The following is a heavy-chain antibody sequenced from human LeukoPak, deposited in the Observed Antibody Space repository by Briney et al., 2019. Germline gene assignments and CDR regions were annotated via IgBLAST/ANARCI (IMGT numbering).Heavy chain of an antibody. D-gene: IGHD6-13*01. CDR3: ARQRPGYSPR. CDR1: GYTFSSYS. J-gene: IGHJ4*02. Sequence: PGGSLRLSCAASGYTFSSYSMNWVRQAPGKGLEWVSYISSSGSTIYYADSVKGRFTISRDNAKNSLYLQMNSLRAEDTAVYYCARQRPGYSPRWGQGTLVTVSS. V-gene: IGHV3-48*04. CDR2: ISSSGSTI.